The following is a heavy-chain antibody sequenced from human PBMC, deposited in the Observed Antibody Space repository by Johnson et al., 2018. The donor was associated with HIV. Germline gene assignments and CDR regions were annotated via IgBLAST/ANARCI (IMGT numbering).Heavy chain of an antibody. V-gene: IGHV3-74*01. J-gene: IGHJ3*02. CDR2: INGDGSRT. Sequence: EQLVESGGGLVQPGGSLRLSCGASGFTFNDHWMQWVRQAPGKGLVWVSRINGDGSRTSYAASVKGRFTISRDNAKNTLYLQMNSLRAGETAVYYCARVYSNYEGAAASYPFDIWGQGTMVTVSS. CDR1: GFTFNDHW. CDR3: ARVYSNYEGAAASYPFDI. D-gene: IGHD4-11*01.